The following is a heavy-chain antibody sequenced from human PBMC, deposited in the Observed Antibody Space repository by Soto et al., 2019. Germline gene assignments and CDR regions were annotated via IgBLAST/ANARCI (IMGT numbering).Heavy chain of an antibody. CDR1: GYTFTGYY. D-gene: IGHD3-3*01. J-gene: IGHJ4*02. CDR3: ARAGDFPGGNSFDY. Sequence: ASVKVSCKXSGYTFTGYYMHWVRQAPGQGLEWMGWINPNSGGTNYAQKFQGRVTMTRDTSISTAYMELSRLRSDDTAVYYCARAGDFPGGNSFDYWGQGTLVTVSS. V-gene: IGHV1-2*02. CDR2: INPNSGGT.